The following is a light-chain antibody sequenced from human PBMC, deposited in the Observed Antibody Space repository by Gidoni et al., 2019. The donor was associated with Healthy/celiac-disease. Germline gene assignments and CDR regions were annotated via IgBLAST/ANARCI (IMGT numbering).Light chain of an antibody. CDR1: QSVSSY. CDR2: DAS. J-gene: IGKJ5*01. Sequence: VLPPSPATLSSSPGERATLSCRASQSVSSYLAWYQQKPGQAPRLLIYDASSRATGIPARFSGSGSGTDFTLTISSLEPEDFAVYYCQQYSNWPPIAFGQGTRLEIK. V-gene: IGKV3-11*01. CDR3: QQYSNWPPIA.